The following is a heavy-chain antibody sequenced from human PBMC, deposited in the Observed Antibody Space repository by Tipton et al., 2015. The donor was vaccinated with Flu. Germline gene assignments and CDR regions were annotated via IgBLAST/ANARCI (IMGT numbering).Heavy chain of an antibody. V-gene: IGHV4-4*07. CDR1: GGSISSYY. J-gene: IGHJ3*01. Sequence: TLSLTCTVSGGSISSYYWSWIRQSPGMGLEWIGRISHSGSTNYNVSLGGRVIMSVDPSKGQVSLRLSSATAADTAKYYCARDLRGYSGYTGGDAFDVWGQGTVVTVSS. D-gene: IGHD5-12*01. CDR3: ARDLRGYSGYTGGDAFDV. CDR2: ISHSGST.